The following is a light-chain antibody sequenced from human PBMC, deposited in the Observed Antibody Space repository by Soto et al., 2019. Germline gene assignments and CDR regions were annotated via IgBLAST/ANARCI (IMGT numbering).Light chain of an antibody. V-gene: IGKV1-39*01. J-gene: IGKJ1*01. CDR2: AAS. CDR1: QTISSW. CDR3: QQSYSTTWT. Sequence: IQMTHSRSSLSGSVGDRVTITFRASQTISSWLAWYQQKKGKAPKLLIYAASSLQSGVPSRFSGSGYETDFNLTISRLQPEDFATYSCQQSYSTTWTFGQGTKVDIK.